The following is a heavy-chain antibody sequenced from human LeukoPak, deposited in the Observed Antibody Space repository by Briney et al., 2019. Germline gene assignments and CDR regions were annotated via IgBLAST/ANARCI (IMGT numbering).Heavy chain of an antibody. CDR1: GYSFTSYW. J-gene: IGHJ6*03. CDR3: ARLAFCTNAVCFSNYYYSMDV. V-gene: IGHV5-51*01. CDR2: IYPDDSDT. D-gene: IGHD2-8*01. Sequence: GESLKISCKGSGYSFTSYWIGWVRQLPGKGLEWMGIIYPDDSDTKYSPSFQGQVTISADKSISTAYLQWSSLKASDTAMYYCARLAFCTNAVCFSNYYYSMDVWGRGTTVTVSS.